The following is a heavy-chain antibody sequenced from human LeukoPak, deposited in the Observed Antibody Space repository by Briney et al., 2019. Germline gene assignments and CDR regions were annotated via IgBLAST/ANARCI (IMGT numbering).Heavy chain of an antibody. CDR2: VSSGFHA. CDR1: GFTLGNHD. V-gene: IGHV3-13*01. Sequence: GGSLRLSCTASGFTLGNHDMHWVRQIPGQGLEWVATVSSGFHAFFADSVQGRFTVSREDARNSLYLQMNSLRAGDTAVYYCVREARGYHYTYFDYWGQGTLVTVSS. J-gene: IGHJ4*02. CDR3: VREARGYHYTYFDY. D-gene: IGHD5-18*01.